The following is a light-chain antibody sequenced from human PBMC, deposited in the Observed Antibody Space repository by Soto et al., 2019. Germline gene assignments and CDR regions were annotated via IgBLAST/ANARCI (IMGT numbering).Light chain of an antibody. CDR3: SSYTSSSTLEVV. Sequence: QTVVTQPASVSGSPGQSITISCTGHSSDVGGYNYVSWYQQHPGKAPELMIYDVSNRPSGVSNRFSGSKSGNTASLTISGLQAEDEADYYCSSYTSSSTLEVVFGGGTKLTVL. CDR2: DVS. J-gene: IGLJ2*01. V-gene: IGLV2-14*01. CDR1: SSDVGGYNY.